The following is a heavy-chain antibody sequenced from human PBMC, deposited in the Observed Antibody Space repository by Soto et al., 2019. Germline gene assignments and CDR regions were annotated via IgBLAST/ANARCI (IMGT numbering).Heavy chain of an antibody. CDR2: IYYSGST. D-gene: IGHD3-22*01. CDR1: GGSISSYY. Sequence: SETLSLTCTVSGGSISSYYWSWIRQPPGKGLEWIGYIYYSGSTNYNPSLKSRVTISVDTSKNQFSLKLSSVTAADTAVYYCARYDYYDSSGYDYWGQGTLVTVSS. CDR3: ARYDYYDSSGYDY. J-gene: IGHJ4*02. V-gene: IGHV4-59*08.